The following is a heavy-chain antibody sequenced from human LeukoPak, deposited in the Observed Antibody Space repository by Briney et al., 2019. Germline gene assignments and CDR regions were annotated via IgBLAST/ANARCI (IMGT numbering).Heavy chain of an antibody. CDR2: ISDYNGNT. V-gene: IGHV1-18*01. J-gene: IGHJ4*02. CDR3: ARGGGTYSDYVAPDY. D-gene: IGHD4-11*01. CDR1: GYIFSTNG. Sequence: ASVKVSCKASGYIFSTNGISWVRQAPGQGLAWMGWISDYNGNTNYAQKLQGRVTLTRDTATSTVYLEMRSLRAEDTAVYYCARGGGTYSDYVAPDYWGQGTLVTVSS.